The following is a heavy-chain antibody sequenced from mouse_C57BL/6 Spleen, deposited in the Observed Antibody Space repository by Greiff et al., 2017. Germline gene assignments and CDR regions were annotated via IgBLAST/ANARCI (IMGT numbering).Heavy chain of an antibody. J-gene: IGHJ2*01. CDR1: GYTFTSYW. CDR3: ATYDCDGGYFDY. CDR2: IYPGSGST. Sequence: QVQLQQPGAELVKPGASVTMSCKASGYTFTSYWITWVKQRPGQGLEWIGDIYPGSGSTNYNEKFKSKATLTVDTSSSTAYMQLSSLTSEDSAVYYCATYDCDGGYFDYWGQGTTLTVSS. V-gene: IGHV1-55*01. D-gene: IGHD2-4*01.